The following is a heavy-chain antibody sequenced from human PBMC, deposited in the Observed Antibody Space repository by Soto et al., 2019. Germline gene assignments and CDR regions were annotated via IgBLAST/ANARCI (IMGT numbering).Heavy chain of an antibody. V-gene: IGHV4-59*12. D-gene: IGHD5-12*01. J-gene: IGHJ6*02. Sequence: SETLSLTCTVSGGSISNYYWSWIRQPPGRGLEWIGHIFYSGSTNYNPALKSRVTISVDTSKSQFSLKVNSVTAADTAVYFCAREKWVATDFYGLDVWGQGTTVTVSS. CDR1: GGSISNYY. CDR2: IFYSGST. CDR3: AREKWVATDFYGLDV.